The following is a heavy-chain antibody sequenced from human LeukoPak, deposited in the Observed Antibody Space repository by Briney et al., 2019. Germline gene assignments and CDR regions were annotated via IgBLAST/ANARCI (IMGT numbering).Heavy chain of an antibody. CDR1: GFTFSSYA. D-gene: IGHD3-10*01. Sequence: GGSLRLSCAASGFTFSSYAMSWVRQAPGKGLEWVSAISGSGGSTYYADSVKGRFTISRDNSKNTLYLQMNSLRAEDTAVYYCAKAPITMVRGVINPAWFDPWGQGTLVTVSS. J-gene: IGHJ5*02. V-gene: IGHV3-23*01. CDR3: AKAPITMVRGVINPAWFDP. CDR2: ISGSGGST.